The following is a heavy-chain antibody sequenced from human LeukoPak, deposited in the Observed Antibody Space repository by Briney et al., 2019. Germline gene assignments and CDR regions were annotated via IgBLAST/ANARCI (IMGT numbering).Heavy chain of an antibody. V-gene: IGHV3-30*02. J-gene: IGHJ4*02. CDR1: GFTFRNLG. Sequence: GGSLRLSCAASGFTFRNLGMHWVRQAPGKGLEGVAFIRYGGSDKYYADSVKGRFTISRDNSKNTLYLQMNSLRAEDTAVYYCAKANKLGFGVAFYYFDYWGQGTLVTVSS. CDR2: IRYGGSDK. CDR3: AKANKLGFGVAFYYFDY. D-gene: IGHD3-3*01.